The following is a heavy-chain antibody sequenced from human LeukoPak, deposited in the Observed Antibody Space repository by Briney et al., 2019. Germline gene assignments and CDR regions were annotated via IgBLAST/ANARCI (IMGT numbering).Heavy chain of an antibody. CDR1: GYSISSGYY. CDR3: ARDGYSYGFSLDY. V-gene: IGHV4-38-2*02. D-gene: IGHD5-18*01. Sequence: SETLSLTCAVSGYSISSGYYWGWIRQPPGKGLEWIGSIYHSGSTYYNPSLKSRVTISVDTFKNQFSLKLSSVTAADTAVYYCARDGYSYGFSLDYWGQGTLVTVSS. CDR2: IYHSGST. J-gene: IGHJ4*02.